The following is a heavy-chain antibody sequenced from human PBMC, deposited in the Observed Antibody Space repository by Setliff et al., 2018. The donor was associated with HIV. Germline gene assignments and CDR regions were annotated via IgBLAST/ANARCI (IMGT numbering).Heavy chain of an antibody. Sequence: SVKVSCKASGGTFSTYSMNWVRQAPGQGLEWMGGIIPFFRTTNYAQKFQGRVTVTADISTSTAYMELSSLRSEDTAVYYCARDDGSYSSWGQGTLVTVSS. CDR1: GGTFSTYS. CDR2: IIPFFRTT. J-gene: IGHJ4*02. D-gene: IGHD1-26*01. CDR3: ARDDGSYSS. V-gene: IGHV1-69*06.